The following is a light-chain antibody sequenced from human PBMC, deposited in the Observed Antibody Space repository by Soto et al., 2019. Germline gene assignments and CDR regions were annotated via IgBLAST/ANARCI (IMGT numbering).Light chain of an antibody. Sequence: EIVLTQSPGTLSLSTGERATLSCSASQSVSGRYLAWYQQKPGQAPRLHIYGASRRAIGIPDRFSGSGSGTDFTLTISRMVPEDFAVYYCQQYDSSLYTFCQGTKLEIK. CDR3: QQYDSSLYT. J-gene: IGKJ2*01. CDR1: QSVSGRY. V-gene: IGKV3-20*01. CDR2: GAS.